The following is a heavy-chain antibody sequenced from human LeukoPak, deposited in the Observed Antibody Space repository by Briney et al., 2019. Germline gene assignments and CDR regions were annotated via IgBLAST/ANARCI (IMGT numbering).Heavy chain of an antibody. J-gene: IGHJ6*03. D-gene: IGHD1-26*01. CDR2: IYYSGST. CDR3: ARAESGHKWELPLTRYYYYMDV. CDR1: GGSISSYY. V-gene: IGHV4-59*01. Sequence: SETLSLTCTVSGGSISSYYWSWIRQPPGKGLEWIGYIYYSGSTNYNPSLKSRVTISVDTSKNQFSLKLSSVTAADTAVYYCARAESGHKWELPLTRYYYYMDVWGKGTTVTVSS.